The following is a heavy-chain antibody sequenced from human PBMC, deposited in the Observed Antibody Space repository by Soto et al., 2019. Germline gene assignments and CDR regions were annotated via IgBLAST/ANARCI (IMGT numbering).Heavy chain of an antibody. CDR3: ASLRRWLPLVYFDY. CDR1: GFTFSSYW. CDR2: IKQDGSEK. Sequence: EVQLVESGGGLVQPGGSLRLSCAASGFTFSSYWMSWVRQAPGKGLEWVANIKQDGSEKYYVDSVKGRFTISRDNAKKPRYLQMHSLRDEDTAVYDCASLRRWLPLVYFDYWGQGTLVTVSS. V-gene: IGHV3-7*01. J-gene: IGHJ4*02. D-gene: IGHD5-12*01.